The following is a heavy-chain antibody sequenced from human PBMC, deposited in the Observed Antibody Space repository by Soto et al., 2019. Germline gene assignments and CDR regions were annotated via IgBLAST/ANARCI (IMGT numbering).Heavy chain of an antibody. CDR1: GFTFSSYA. CDR3: ANAPHPFFGVVIATEGFSWVV. CDR2: ISGSGGST. Sequence: EVQLLESGGGLVQPRGSLRLSCAASGFTFSSYAMSWVRQAPGKGLEWVSAISGSGGSTYYADSGKGRFTISRDNSNDTLYLQMNSLRAEDTVVYCCANAPHPFFGVVIATEGFSWVVWGQGTLVTVSS. J-gene: IGHJ4*02. V-gene: IGHV3-23*01. D-gene: IGHD3-3*01.